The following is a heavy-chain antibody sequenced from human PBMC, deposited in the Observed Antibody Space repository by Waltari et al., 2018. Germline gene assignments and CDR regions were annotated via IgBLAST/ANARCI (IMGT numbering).Heavy chain of an antibody. D-gene: IGHD6-19*01. V-gene: IGHV4-59*01. Sequence: VQLQESGPGLVKPSETLSLTCPVSGGSISNYYWRWIRQPPGKGLEWIGYIYYLGSTNYNPSLKSRVTISVDTSKNQFSLKLSSVTAADTAVYYCARDLIAVTGPDAFDVWGQGTMVTVSS. CDR3: ARDLIAVTGPDAFDV. J-gene: IGHJ3*01. CDR2: IYYLGST. CDR1: GGSISNYY.